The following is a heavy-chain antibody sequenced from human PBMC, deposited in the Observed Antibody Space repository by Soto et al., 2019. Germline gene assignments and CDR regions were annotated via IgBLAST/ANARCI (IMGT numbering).Heavy chain of an antibody. V-gene: IGHV1-8*01. CDR2: MNPNSGNT. J-gene: IGHJ5*02. CDR1: GYTFTSYD. Sequence: ASVKVSCKASGYTFTSYDINWVRQATGQGLEWMGWMNPNSGNTGYAQKFQGRVTMTRNTSISTAYMELSSLRSEDTAVYYCARERPFWRVSVSYSRRWFDPWGQGTLVTVSS. CDR3: ARERPFWRVSVSYSRRWFDP. D-gene: IGHD3-10*01.